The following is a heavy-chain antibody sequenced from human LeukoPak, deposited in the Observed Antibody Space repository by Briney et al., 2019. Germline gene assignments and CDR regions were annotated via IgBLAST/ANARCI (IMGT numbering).Heavy chain of an antibody. D-gene: IGHD3-9*01. CDR1: GYTFINHY. J-gene: IGHJ4*02. CDR2: INPSGGST. V-gene: IGHV1-46*01. CDR3: GRDSLYYDFLTNYYREYFDY. Sequence: ASVKVSCKASGYTFINHYIHWVRRAPGQGLEWMGIINPSGGSTNYAQKFQGRVTMTRDTSTSTVYMELSSLTSEDTAVYYCGRDSLYYDFLTNYYREYFDYWGQGTLVTVSS.